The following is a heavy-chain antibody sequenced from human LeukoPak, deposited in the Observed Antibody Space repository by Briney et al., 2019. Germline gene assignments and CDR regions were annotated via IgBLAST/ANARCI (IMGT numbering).Heavy chain of an antibody. CDR1: GFTFSSFG. CDR3: AKALNVAMVRGVITRDFDY. J-gene: IGHJ4*02. Sequence: GGSLRLSCGASGFTFSSFGMHWVRQAPGKGLEWVAVMSYDGSNKYYADSVKGRFTISRDNSKNTLYLQMNSLRAEDTAVYYCAKALNVAMVRGVITRDFDYWGQGTLVTVSS. D-gene: IGHD3-10*01. V-gene: IGHV3-30*18. CDR2: MSYDGSNK.